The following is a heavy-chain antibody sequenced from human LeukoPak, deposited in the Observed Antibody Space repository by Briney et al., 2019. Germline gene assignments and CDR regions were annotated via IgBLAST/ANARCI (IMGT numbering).Heavy chain of an antibody. J-gene: IGHJ4*02. CDR2: IKQDGSEK. CDR3: ARDNYRLFDY. V-gene: IGHV3-7*01. D-gene: IGHD1-1*01. Sequence: GGSLRLSCEASGFTFSDYWMSWVRQAPGKGLEWVANIKQDGSEKYYVDSVEGRFTISRDNAQNSLYLQMNSLRAEDTAMYYCARDNYRLFDYWGQGTLVTVSS. CDR1: GFTFSDYW.